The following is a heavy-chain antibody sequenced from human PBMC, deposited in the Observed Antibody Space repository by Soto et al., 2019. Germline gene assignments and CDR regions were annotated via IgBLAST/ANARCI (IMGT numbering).Heavy chain of an antibody. Sequence: QVQLVESGGGVVQPGRSLRLSCAASGFTFSSYAMHWVRQAPGKGLEWVAVISYDGSNKYYADSVKGRFTISRDNSKNTLYLQMNSLIAEDTAVDYCAITGPHYGDYGLLDDYWGQGTLVTVSS. D-gene: IGHD4-17*01. CDR3: AITGPHYGDYGLLDDY. CDR2: ISYDGSNK. J-gene: IGHJ4*02. CDR1: GFTFSSYA. V-gene: IGHV3-30-3*01.